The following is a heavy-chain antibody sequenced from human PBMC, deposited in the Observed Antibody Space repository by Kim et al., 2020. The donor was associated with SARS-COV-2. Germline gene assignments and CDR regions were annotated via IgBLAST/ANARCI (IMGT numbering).Heavy chain of an antibody. CDR1: GGSINSSDW. V-gene: IGHV4-4*02. Sequence: SETLSLTCAVSGGSINSSDWWIWVRQPPGKGLEWIGEIFYNGITKYDPSLKSRVTISVDRSKNQFSLNLRSVTAADTAVYYCARDCSGGSCYSGDYWGQG. J-gene: IGHJ4*02. CDR3: ARDCSGGSCYSGDY. D-gene: IGHD2-15*01. CDR2: IFYNGIT.